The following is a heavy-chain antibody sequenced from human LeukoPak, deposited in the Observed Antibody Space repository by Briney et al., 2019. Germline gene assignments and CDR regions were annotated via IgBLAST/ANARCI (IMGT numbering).Heavy chain of an antibody. D-gene: IGHD1/OR15-1a*01. CDR1: GGTFSSYA. CDR2: IIPILGIA. V-gene: IGHV1-69*04. J-gene: IGHJ4*02. CDR3: ARDYPGGTSDY. Sequence: SVKVSCKASGGTFSSYAISWVRQAPGQGLEWMGRIIPILGIANYAQKFQGRVTITADKSTSTAYMELSSLRSEDTAVYYCARDYPGGTSDYWGQGTLVTVSS.